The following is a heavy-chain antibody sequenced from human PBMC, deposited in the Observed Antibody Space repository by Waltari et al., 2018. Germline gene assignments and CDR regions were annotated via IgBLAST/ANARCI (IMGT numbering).Heavy chain of an antibody. V-gene: IGHV3-30*01. Sequence: QVQLVESGGGVVQPGRSLRLSCAASGFTFTKYSMHWVRQAPGKGLEWGAFISYDGSGEFYADSVKGRFIISRDNSMNTLYLQMDTLRPEDTALYYCARDLEITFGGVTGGDYWGQGTLVTVSS. CDR2: ISYDGSGE. CDR1: GFTFTKYS. CDR3: ARDLEITFGGVTGGDY. J-gene: IGHJ4*02. D-gene: IGHD3-16*01.